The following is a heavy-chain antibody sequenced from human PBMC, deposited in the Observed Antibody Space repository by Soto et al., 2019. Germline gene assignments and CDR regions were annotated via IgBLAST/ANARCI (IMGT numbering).Heavy chain of an antibody. CDR1: GGTFSIYG. J-gene: IGHJ4*02. Sequence: ASVKVSCKASGGTFSIYGISCVLQSPLQGLEWMGHILPMLGTTTYAQKLQGRVTITADESTRTAYMELTSLRSEDTAVYYCARGRDGHNSYNFDHWGQGTLVTVSS. CDR2: ILPMLGTT. V-gene: IGHV1-69*11. CDR3: ARGRDGHNSYNFDH. D-gene: IGHD1-1*01.